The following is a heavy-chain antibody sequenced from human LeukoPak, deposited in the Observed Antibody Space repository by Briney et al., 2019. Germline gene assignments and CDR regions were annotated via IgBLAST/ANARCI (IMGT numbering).Heavy chain of an antibody. CDR2: INANSGGT. J-gene: IGHJ1*01. CDR1: GYTFTGYY. D-gene: IGHD2-2*01. V-gene: IGHV1-2*02. CDR3: ARGPAWYCSSTSCYGPEYFQH. Sequence: ASVKVSCKASGYTFTGYYMHWVRQAPGQGLEWMGWINANSGGTNYAQKFQGRVTMTRDTSISTAYMELSRLTSDDTAVYYCARGPAWYCSSTSCYGPEYFQHWGQGTLVTVSS.